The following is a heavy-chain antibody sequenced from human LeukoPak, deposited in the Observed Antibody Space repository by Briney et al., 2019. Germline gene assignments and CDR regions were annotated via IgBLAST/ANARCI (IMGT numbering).Heavy chain of an antibody. CDR1: GFMFSTYA. Sequence: AGGSLRLSCVTSGFMFSTYALSWVRQAPGKGLEWASSISGSGGSTYHADSVKGRFTISRDSSKNTLYLQMNSLRAEDTAKYYCARVIRTAPGKGYFDYWGLGALVTVSS. CDR2: ISGSGGST. CDR3: ARVIRTAPGKGYFDY. V-gene: IGHV3-23*01. J-gene: IGHJ4*02. D-gene: IGHD6-13*01.